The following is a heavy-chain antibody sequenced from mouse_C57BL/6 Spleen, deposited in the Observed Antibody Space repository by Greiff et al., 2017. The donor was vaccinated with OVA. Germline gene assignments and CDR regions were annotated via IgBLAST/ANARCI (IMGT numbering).Heavy chain of an antibody. J-gene: IGHJ4*01. D-gene: IGHD1-1*01. CDR3: AGGYTGSSYDAMDY. V-gene: IGHV3-6*01. CDR1: GYSFTSCYF. Sequence: VQLQQSGAGLVKPSQSLYLTCSVSGYSFTSCYFRYWIRQLPGNKLEWMGYISYDGSNNYNPSLKNRFSITRDTSKNHFFLKLNSVTTEDTATYYCAGGYTGSSYDAMDYWGQGTSVTVSS. CDR2: ISYDGSN.